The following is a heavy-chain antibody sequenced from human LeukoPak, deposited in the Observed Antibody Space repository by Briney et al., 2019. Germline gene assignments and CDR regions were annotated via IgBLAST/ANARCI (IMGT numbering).Heavy chain of an antibody. D-gene: IGHD3-10*01. Sequence: SETLSLTCAVYGGSFSGYYWSWIRQPPGKGLEWIGEINHSGSTNYNPSLKSRVTISVDTSKNQFSLKLSSVTAADTAVYCCARAPHYYGSVVFDYWGQGTLVTVSS. J-gene: IGHJ4*02. CDR3: ARAPHYYGSVVFDY. CDR1: GGSFSGYY. V-gene: IGHV4-34*01. CDR2: INHSGST.